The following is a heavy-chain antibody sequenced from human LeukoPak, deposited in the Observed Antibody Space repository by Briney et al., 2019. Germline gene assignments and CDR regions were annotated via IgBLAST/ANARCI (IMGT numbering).Heavy chain of an antibody. D-gene: IGHD6-19*01. CDR2: IYYSGST. J-gene: IGHJ4*02. Sequence: SETLSLTCTVSGGSISSSSYYWGWIRQPPGKGLEWIGSIYYSGSTYYNPSLKSRVTISVDTSKNQFSLKLSSVTAADTAVYYCASDSSGWYGFDYWGQGTLVTVSS. CDR3: ASDSSGWYGFDY. CDR1: GGSISSSSYY. V-gene: IGHV4-39*01.